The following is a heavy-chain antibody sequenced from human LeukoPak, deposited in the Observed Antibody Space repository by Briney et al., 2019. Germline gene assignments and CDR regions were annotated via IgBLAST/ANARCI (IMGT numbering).Heavy chain of an antibody. CDR2: INNDGSTT. J-gene: IGHJ4*02. Sequence: PGGSLRLSRAASGFTFSNYWMHWVRQTPGKGLVWVSRINNDGSTTSYADSVKGRFTISRDNAKNTLYLQMNSLKSEDSAAYYCARGPAANSGSYYAGDYWGQGTLVTVSS. CDR3: ARGPAANSGSYYAGDY. V-gene: IGHV3-74*01. D-gene: IGHD1-26*01. CDR1: GFTFSNYW.